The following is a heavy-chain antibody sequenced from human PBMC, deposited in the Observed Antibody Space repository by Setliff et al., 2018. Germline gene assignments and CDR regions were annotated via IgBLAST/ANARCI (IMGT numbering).Heavy chain of an antibody. CDR3: ARHYSFRVVVTSKRGWFDP. J-gene: IGHJ5*02. Sequence: SETLSLTCLASGGSFTYYYWTWIRQPPGKGLEWIGEINHSGSTNYNPSLKSRVTISIDTSKNQFSLRLASVTAADTATYFCARHYSFRVVVTSKRGWFDPWGQGTQVTVSS. D-gene: IGHD2-15*01. V-gene: IGHV4-34*01. CDR1: GGSFTYYY. CDR2: INHSGST.